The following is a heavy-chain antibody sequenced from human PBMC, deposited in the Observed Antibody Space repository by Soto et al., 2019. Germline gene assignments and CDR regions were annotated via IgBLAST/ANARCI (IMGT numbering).Heavy chain of an antibody. CDR1: GYTFTNYN. CDR2: MNPNSGNT. J-gene: IGHJ4*02. Sequence: QVQLVQSGAEVKKPGASVKVSCKTSGYTFTNYNINWVRQATGQGLEWMGWMNPNSGNTGYAQKFQGRITMTRNTSITTAYIELSSLRSGDTAVYYCARAEPYSPSSPFDYWGQGTLVTVSS. V-gene: IGHV1-8*01. D-gene: IGHD6-6*01. CDR3: ARAEPYSPSSPFDY.